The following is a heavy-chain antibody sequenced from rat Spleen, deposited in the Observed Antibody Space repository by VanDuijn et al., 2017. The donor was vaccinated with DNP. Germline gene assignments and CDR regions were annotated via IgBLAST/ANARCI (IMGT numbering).Heavy chain of an antibody. Sequence: EVQLVESGGDLVQPGRSLKLSCAASGFTFSDYYMAWVRQAPTKGLEWVASISYDGDSAYYRDSVKGRFTISRDNTRRTLYLQMDSLRSEDTATYYCTTDRVYRDGDTHLFDYWGQGVMVTVSS. CDR2: ISYDGDSA. J-gene: IGHJ2*01. CDR1: GFTFSDYY. CDR3: TTDRVYRDGDTHLFDY. D-gene: IGHD1-12*02. V-gene: IGHV5-20*01.